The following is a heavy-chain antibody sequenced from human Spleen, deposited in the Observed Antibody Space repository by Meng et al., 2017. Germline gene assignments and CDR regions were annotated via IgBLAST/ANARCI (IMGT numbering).Heavy chain of an antibody. J-gene: IGHJ6*02. V-gene: IGHV4-38-2*02. D-gene: IGHD3-10*01. CDR3: ARRSNYYGSGSYYKLYYYGMDV. CDR1: GYSISRGSY. CDR2: FSHSETT. Sequence: SETLSLTCTVSGYSISRGSYWGWIRQPPGKGLEWIGSFSHSETTYYNPSLKSRVTISEDTSKNQFSLKLSSVTAADTAVYYCARRSNYYGSGSYYKLYYYGMDVWGQGTTVTVSS.